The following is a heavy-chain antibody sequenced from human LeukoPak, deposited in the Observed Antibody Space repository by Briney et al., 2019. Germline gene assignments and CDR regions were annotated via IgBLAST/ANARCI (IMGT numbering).Heavy chain of an antibody. CDR3: ARDCNFWSGYHPDYHYYGMDV. CDR2: ISSNSNTI. V-gene: IGHV3-11*01. J-gene: IGHJ6*02. Sequence: GGSLRLSCAASGFAFSDYYMSWIRQAPGKGLEPVSFISSNSNTIYYADSVKGRFSISRDNAKNSLHLQMNSLRAEDAARYYCARDCNFWSGYHPDYHYYGMDVWGQGTTVSVSS. D-gene: IGHD3-3*01. CDR1: GFAFSDYY.